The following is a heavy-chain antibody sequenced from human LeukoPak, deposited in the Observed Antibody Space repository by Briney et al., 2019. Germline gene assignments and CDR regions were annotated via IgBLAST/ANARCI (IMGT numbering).Heavy chain of an antibody. CDR2: IYTSGST. V-gene: IGHV4-4*07. CDR3: ARQPAPYSSGWYDGFDI. CDR1: GGSISRYH. Sequence: KPSETLSLTCIVSGGSISRYHWSWIRQPAGKGLEWIGRIYTSGSTNYNPSLKSRVTMSVDTSKNQFSLKLSSVTAADTAVYYCARQPAPYSSGWYDGFDIWGQGTMVTVSS. J-gene: IGHJ3*02. D-gene: IGHD6-19*01.